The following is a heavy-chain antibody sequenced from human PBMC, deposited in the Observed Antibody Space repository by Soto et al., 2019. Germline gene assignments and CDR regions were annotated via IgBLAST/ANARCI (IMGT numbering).Heavy chain of an antibody. V-gene: IGHV3-30-3*01. CDR1: GFTFSTYA. J-gene: IGHJ3*02. D-gene: IGHD1-26*01. Sequence: QVQLAESGGGVVQPGRSLRLSCAASGFTFSTYAMHWVRQAPGKGLEWVAIISDDGINKYYADSVRGRFTISRDNSKNTVYLQMNSLRAEDTAVYYCAKVRERQNDAFDIWGQGTMVTVSS. CDR2: ISDDGINK. CDR3: AKVRERQNDAFDI.